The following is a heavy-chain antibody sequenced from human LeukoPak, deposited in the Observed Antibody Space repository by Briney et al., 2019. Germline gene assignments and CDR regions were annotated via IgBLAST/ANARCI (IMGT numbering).Heavy chain of an antibody. D-gene: IGHD5-18*01. Sequence: GASVKVSCKASGYTFTSYGISWVRQAPGQGLEWMGWISAYNGNTNYAQKLQGRVTMTTDTSTSTAYMELRSLRSDDTAVYYCAETQRKLSRGAFDIWGQGTMVTVSS. J-gene: IGHJ3*02. V-gene: IGHV1-18*01. CDR1: GYTFTSYG. CDR2: ISAYNGNT. CDR3: AETQRKLSRGAFDI.